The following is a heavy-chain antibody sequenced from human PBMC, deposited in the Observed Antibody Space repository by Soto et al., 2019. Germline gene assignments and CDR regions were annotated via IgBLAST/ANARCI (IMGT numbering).Heavy chain of an antibody. CDR1: GGSISSGGYY. Sequence: SETLSLTCTVSGGSISSGGYYWSWIRQHPGKGLEWIGYIYYSGSTYYNPSLKSQVTISVDTSKNQFSLKLSSVTAADTAVYYCARDPGIAAAGTRVGYYYYGMDVWGQGTTVTVSS. CDR2: IYYSGST. D-gene: IGHD6-13*01. CDR3: ARDPGIAAAGTRVGYYYYGMDV. J-gene: IGHJ6*02. V-gene: IGHV4-31*01.